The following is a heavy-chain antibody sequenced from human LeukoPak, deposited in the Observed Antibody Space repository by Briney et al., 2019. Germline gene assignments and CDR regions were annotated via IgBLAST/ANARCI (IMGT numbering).Heavy chain of an antibody. Sequence: GGSLRLSCAASGFTFTNYDIHWVRQAPGKGLEWVAVIWYDGSNEYYADSVKGRFTISRDNSKNTLYLQMYSLRAEDTAVYYCARDRHNSPYGMDVWGQGTTVTVSS. CDR3: ARDRHNSPYGMDV. D-gene: IGHD1-14*01. J-gene: IGHJ6*02. CDR1: GFTFTNYD. CDR2: IWYDGSNE. V-gene: IGHV3-33*01.